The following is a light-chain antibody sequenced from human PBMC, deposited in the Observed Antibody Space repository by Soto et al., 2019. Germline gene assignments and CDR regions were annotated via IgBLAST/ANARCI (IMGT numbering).Light chain of an antibody. J-gene: IGKJ5*01. CDR2: GAS. CDR3: QQCGSSST. CDR1: QSVSSN. V-gene: IGKV3D-15*01. Sequence: EIVMTQSPATLSVSPGERATLSCRASQSVSSNLAWYQQKPGQAPRLLIYGASSRATGIPDRFSGSGSGTDFTLTISDLEPEDFAVYYCQQCGSSSTFGQGTRRE.